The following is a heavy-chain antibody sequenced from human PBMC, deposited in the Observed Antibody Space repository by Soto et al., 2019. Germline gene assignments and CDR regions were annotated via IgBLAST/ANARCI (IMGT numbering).Heavy chain of an antibody. V-gene: IGHV1-18*01. CDR1: GYTFTSYG. CDR3: ASSRRPTVRDPWTGSNVWWFDP. J-gene: IGHJ5*02. D-gene: IGHD1-1*01. CDR2: ISAYNGNT. Sequence: QVQLVQSGAEVKKPGASVKVSCKASGYTFTSYGISWVRQAPGQGLEWMGWISAYNGNTNYAQKLQGRVTMTTDTSTSTAYMELRSLRSDDTAVYYCASSRRPTVRDPWTGSNVWWFDPWGQGTLVTVSS.